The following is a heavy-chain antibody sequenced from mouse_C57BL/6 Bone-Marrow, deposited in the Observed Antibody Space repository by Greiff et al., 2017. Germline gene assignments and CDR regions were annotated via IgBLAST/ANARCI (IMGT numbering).Heavy chain of an antibody. D-gene: IGHD1-1*01. CDR1: GYTFTSYW. CDR3: AREERAHYYGSSYGFAY. V-gene: IGHV1-69*01. J-gene: IGHJ3*01. Sequence: QVQLQQPGAELVMPGASVKLSCKASGYTFTSYWMHWVKQRPGQGLEWIGEIDPSDSYTNYNQKFKGKSTLTVDKSSSTAYMQIRSLTTEDSAVYYCAREERAHYYGSSYGFAYWGQGTLVTVSA. CDR2: IDPSDSYT.